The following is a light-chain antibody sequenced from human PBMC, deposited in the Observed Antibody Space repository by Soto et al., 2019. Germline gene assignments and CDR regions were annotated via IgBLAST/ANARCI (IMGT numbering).Light chain of an antibody. CDR2: APS. J-gene: IGKJ2*01. CDR1: KSISIF. Sequence: DIQLTQSPSSLSASVGDRVTITCRASKSISIFLIWYQQKPGEAPKVLIYAPSTLQRGVPSRFSGSGSGTEFTLTISSLQADDFATYYCQQSYNAPYTFGQGTRLEIK. CDR3: QQSYNAPYT. V-gene: IGKV1-39*01.